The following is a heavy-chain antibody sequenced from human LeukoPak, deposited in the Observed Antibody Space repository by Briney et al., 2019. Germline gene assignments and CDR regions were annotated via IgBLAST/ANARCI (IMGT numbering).Heavy chain of an antibody. V-gene: IGHV4-59*01. Sequence: SETLSLTCTVSGGSTRSYYWSWIRQPPGKGLGWIGYIYYSGSTNYNPSLKSRVSISVDTSKNQFSLKLSSVTAADTAVYYCARTGSTVTMLYPFDHWGQGTLVTVSS. CDR1: GGSTRSYY. CDR3: ARTGSTVTMLYPFDH. J-gene: IGHJ4*02. D-gene: IGHD4-17*01. CDR2: IYYSGST.